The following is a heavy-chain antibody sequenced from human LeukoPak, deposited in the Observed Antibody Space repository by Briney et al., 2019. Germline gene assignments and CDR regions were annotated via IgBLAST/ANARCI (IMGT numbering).Heavy chain of an antibody. V-gene: IGHV1-18*01. Sequence: GASVKVSCKASGYTFTTYGISWVRQTPGQGLEWMGWISAYNGNTNYAQQLQGRVTMITDTSTRTAYMELRSLRSDDTAVYYCARGGSNGDYFLDYWGQGTLVTVSS. J-gene: IGHJ4*02. CDR3: ARGGSNGDYFLDY. CDR1: GYTFTTYG. D-gene: IGHD4-17*01. CDR2: ISAYNGNT.